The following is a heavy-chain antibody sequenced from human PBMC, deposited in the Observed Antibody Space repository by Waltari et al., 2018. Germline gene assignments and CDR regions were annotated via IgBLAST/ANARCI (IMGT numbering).Heavy chain of an antibody. V-gene: IGHV1-69*02. CDR3: ARHTAMDNPYYYYYGMDV. J-gene: IGHJ6*02. CDR2: IIPILGIA. D-gene: IGHD5-18*01. CDR1: GGTFSSYT. Sequence: QVQLVQSGAEVKKPGSSVKVSCKASGGTFSSYTISWVRQAPGQGLEWMGRIIPILGIANYAQKFQGRVTITADKSTSTAYMELSSLRSEDTAVYYCARHTAMDNPYYYYYGMDVWGQGTTVTVSS.